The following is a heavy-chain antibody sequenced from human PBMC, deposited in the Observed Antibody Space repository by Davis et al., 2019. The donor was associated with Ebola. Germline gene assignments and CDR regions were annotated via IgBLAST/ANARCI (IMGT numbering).Heavy chain of an antibody. CDR1: GFTFSSYA. CDR3: AKAPEGGTSPNY. Sequence: PGGSLRLSCAASGFTFSSYAMSWVRQAPGKGLEWVSVISNNGGSTYYAGSVKGRFTISRDNSKNTLYLQMNSLRAEDTAVYYCAKAPEGGTSPNYWGQGTPVTVSS. J-gene: IGHJ4*02. D-gene: IGHD1-14*01. V-gene: IGHV3-23*01. CDR2: ISNNGGST.